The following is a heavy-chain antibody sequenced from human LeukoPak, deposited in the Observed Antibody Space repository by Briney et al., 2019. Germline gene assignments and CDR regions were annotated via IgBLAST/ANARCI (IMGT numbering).Heavy chain of an antibody. Sequence: LGGSLRLSCVASGFRFRSYAMTWVRQAPGKGQEWVSSLSGTSVSTYYADSVKGRFIISRDNSKSTVFLQMSSLRADDTAVYYCAKDYEYQLQRLGLDYWGQGTLVTVSS. V-gene: IGHV3-23*01. CDR3: AKDYEYQLQRLGLDY. CDR1: GFRFRSYA. J-gene: IGHJ4*02. CDR2: LSGTSVST. D-gene: IGHD2-2*01.